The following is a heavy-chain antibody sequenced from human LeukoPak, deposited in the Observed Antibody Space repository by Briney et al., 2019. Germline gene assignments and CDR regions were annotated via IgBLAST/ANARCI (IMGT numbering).Heavy chain of an antibody. Sequence: GGSLRLSCAASGFTFRSYWMSWVRQAPGKGLEWVANIKQHGSEKYYVDSVKGRFTISRDNAKNSLYLQMNSLRAEDTAVYYCAKDGRNSPLMWGQGTVVSVSS. J-gene: IGHJ3*02. CDR3: AKDGRNSPLM. CDR2: IKQHGSEK. V-gene: IGHV3-7*05. D-gene: IGHD2/OR15-2a*01. CDR1: GFTFRSYW.